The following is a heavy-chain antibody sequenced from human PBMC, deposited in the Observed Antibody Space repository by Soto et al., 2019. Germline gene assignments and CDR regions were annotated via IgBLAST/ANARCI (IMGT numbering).Heavy chain of an antibody. V-gene: IGHV4-34*01. CDR3: ARVWEQWLTKLYYFYY. J-gene: IGHJ4*02. Sequence: SETLSLTCAVYGGSLSGYYWSWIRQPPGKGLEWIGEINHSGSTNYNPSLKSRVTISVGTSKNQFSLKLSSVTAADTAVYYCARVWEQWLTKLYYFYYWGQGTLVTVSS. D-gene: IGHD6-19*01. CDR1: GGSLSGYY. CDR2: INHSGST.